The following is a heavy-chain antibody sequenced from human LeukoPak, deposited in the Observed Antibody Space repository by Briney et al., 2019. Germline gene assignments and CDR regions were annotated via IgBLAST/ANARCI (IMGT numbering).Heavy chain of an antibody. CDR2: IVSNGDST. J-gene: IGHJ6*02. D-gene: IGHD3-22*01. CDR3: VNPGRYYDSSGYSYYYGMDV. V-gene: IGHV3-64D*09. Sequence: GGSLRLSCSASGFTFSRYGMHWVRQAPGKGLEYVPAIVSNGDSTYYADSVKGRFTISRDNAKNTLYLQMSSLRPDDTAVYYCVNPGRYYDSSGYSYYYGMDVWGQGTTVTVSS. CDR1: GFTFSRYG.